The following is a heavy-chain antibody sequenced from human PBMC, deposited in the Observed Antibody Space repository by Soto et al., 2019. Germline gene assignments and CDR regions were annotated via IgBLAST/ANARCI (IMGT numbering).Heavy chain of an antibody. D-gene: IGHD3-3*01. Sequence: ESGGGVVQPGGSLRLSCAASGFTSSNYFMHWVRRAPGKGLEWVAVIWSDESDKHYADSVNGRFTISRDDSKNTLYVQMNSLRADDTAIYYCARGGRCHDFWSGYQSFDNWGQGTLVTVSS. V-gene: IGHV3-33*01. CDR1: GFTSSNYF. J-gene: IGHJ4*02. CDR2: IWSDESDK. CDR3: ARGGRCHDFWSGYQSFDN.